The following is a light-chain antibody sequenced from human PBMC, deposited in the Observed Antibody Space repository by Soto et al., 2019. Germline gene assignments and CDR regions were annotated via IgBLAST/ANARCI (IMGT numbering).Light chain of an antibody. CDR3: CSYAGTSTHTV. V-gene: IGLV2-23*02. CDR1: SSDVGSYKL. CDR2: EIS. J-gene: IGLJ7*01. Sequence: QSALTQPASVSGSPGQSITISCTGTSSDVGSYKLVYWYQQHPGKAPKLMISEISKRPSGISDRFSGSKSGSTASLAISGLQAEDEADYYCCSYAGTSTHTVFGGGTQLTVL.